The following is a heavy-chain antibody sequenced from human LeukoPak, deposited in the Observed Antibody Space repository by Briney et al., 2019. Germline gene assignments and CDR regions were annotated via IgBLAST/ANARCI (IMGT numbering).Heavy chain of an antibody. CDR3: ARDPTTYYYDSSGYYF. CDR1: GFTFSSYR. V-gene: IGHV3-74*01. Sequence: GGSLRLSCAASGFTFSSYRMHWVRQAPGKGLVWVSRINSDGSSTIYADSVKGRFTISRDNAKNTLYLQMNSLRAEDTAVYYCARDPTTYYYDSSGYYFWGQGTLVTVSS. J-gene: IGHJ4*02. D-gene: IGHD3-22*01. CDR2: INSDGSST.